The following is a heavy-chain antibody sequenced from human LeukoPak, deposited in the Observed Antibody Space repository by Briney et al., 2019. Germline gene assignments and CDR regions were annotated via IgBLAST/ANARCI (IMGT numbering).Heavy chain of an antibody. CDR3: ARADTIFGVVIGGIDY. Sequence: GGSLRLSCAASGFTFSSYGMHWVRQAPGKELEWVAFIRYDGSNKYYADSVKGRFTISRDNSKNTLYLQMNSLRAQDTAVYYCARADTIFGVVIGGIDYWGQGTLVTVSS. V-gene: IGHV3-30*02. J-gene: IGHJ4*02. CDR1: GFTFSSYG. CDR2: IRYDGSNK. D-gene: IGHD3-3*01.